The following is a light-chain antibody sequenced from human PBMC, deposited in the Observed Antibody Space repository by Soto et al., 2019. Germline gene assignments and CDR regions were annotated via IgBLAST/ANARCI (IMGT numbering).Light chain of an antibody. CDR3: QQRSNWPT. J-gene: IGKJ4*01. V-gene: IGKV3-11*01. CDR1: QSVSSY. Sequence: PGERATLSCRASQSVSSYLAWYQQKPGQAPRLLIYDASNRATGIPARFSGSGSGTDFTLTISSLEPEDFAVYYCQQRSNWPTFGGGTKMEIK. CDR2: DAS.